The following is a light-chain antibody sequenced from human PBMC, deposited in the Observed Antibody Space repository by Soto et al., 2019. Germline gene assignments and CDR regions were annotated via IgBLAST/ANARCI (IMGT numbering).Light chain of an antibody. CDR1: QTIARW. Sequence: HFPSTLTACVVVRGDFNCLAMQTIARWTAWYQQKPRKAPNLLIEDAATLESGVPARFSGSRSGTDFTLTISWLEPEDFAVYDCQQYGSSRWTFGQGTK. CDR3: QQYGSSRWT. V-gene: IGKV1-5*01. J-gene: IGKJ1*01. CDR2: DAA.